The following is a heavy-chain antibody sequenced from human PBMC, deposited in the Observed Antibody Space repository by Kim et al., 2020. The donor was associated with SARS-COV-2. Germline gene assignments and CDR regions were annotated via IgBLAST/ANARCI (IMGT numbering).Heavy chain of an antibody. V-gene: IGHV3-23*01. CDR2: ISGSGGST. CDR1: GFTFSSYA. CDR3: AKVDIVATIGNGAVDY. D-gene: IGHD5-12*01. Sequence: GGSLRLSCAASGFTFSSYAMSWVRQAPGKGLEWVSAISGSGGSTYYADSVKGRFTISRDNSKNTLYLQMNSLRAEDTAVYYCAKVDIVATIGNGAVDYWGQGTLVTVSS. J-gene: IGHJ4*02.